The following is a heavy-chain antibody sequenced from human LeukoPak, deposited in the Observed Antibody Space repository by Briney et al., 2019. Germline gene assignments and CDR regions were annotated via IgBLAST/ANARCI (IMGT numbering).Heavy chain of an antibody. Sequence: PGGSLRLSCAASGFTFSSYAMSWVRQAPGKGLEWVSGLSGSGGSTYYTDSVKGRFTISRDNSNNTLYLQMNTLRVEDTAVYYCAKDSRYSGSFTDAFDMSGQGTIVIVSS. CDR3: AKDSRYSGSFTDAFDM. V-gene: IGHV3-23*01. D-gene: IGHD1-26*01. CDR1: GFTFSSYA. CDR2: LSGSGGST. J-gene: IGHJ3*02.